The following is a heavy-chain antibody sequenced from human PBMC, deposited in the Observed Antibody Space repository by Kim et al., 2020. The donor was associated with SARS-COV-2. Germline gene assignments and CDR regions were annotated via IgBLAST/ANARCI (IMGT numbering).Heavy chain of an antibody. CDR1: GFTVSSNY. Sequence: GGSLRLSCAASGFTVSSNYMSWVRQAPGKGLEWVSVIYSGGSTYYEDSVKGRFTISRDNSKNTLYLQMNSLRAEDTAVYYCARAPVPAAPDYWGQGTLVTVSS. V-gene: IGHV3-66*02. CDR2: IYSGGST. D-gene: IGHD2-2*01. J-gene: IGHJ4*02. CDR3: ARAPVPAAPDY.